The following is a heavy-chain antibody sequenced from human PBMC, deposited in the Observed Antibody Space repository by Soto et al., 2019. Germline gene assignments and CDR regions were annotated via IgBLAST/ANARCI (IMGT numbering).Heavy chain of an antibody. J-gene: IGHJ6*03. CDR3: TRQVGQQLPPGGYYYYYMDV. D-gene: IGHD6-13*01. CDR1: GFTFSGSA. V-gene: IGHV3-73*01. Sequence: EVQLVESGGGLVQPGGSLKLSSAASGFTFSGSAVHWVRQASGKGLEWVGRIRNKANNYATAYAASVKGRFTISRDDSKNTAYLQMNSLKTEDTAVYYCTRQVGQQLPPGGYYYYYMDVWGKGTTVTVSS. CDR2: IRNKANNYAT.